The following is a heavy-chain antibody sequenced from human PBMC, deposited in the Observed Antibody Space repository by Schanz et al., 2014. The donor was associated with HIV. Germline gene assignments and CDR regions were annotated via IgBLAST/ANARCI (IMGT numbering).Heavy chain of an antibody. V-gene: IGHV3-48*04. CDR2: ISSSSSSI. D-gene: IGHD3-10*01. Sequence: EVQLVESGGALVQPGGSLRLSCAASGFTFSSYSMNWVRQAPGKGLEWVSYISSSSSSIYYADSVKGRFTISRDNAKNSLYLQMSSLRADDTAVYYCARDSGPGIYWGQGTLVTVSS. J-gene: IGHJ4*02. CDR1: GFTFSSYS. CDR3: ARDSGPGIY.